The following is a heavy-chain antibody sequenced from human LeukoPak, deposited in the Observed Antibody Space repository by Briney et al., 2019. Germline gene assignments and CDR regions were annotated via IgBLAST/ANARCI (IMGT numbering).Heavy chain of an antibody. CDR2: IYYSGTT. D-gene: IGHD6-13*01. CDR3: ARGVYIAAAQYAY. Sequence: SETLSLTCTVSGGSISSYYWSWIRQPPGKGLEWIGYIYYSGTTNYNPSLKMRVTISVDTSKNQFSLKLSSVTAADTAVYYCARGVYIAAAQYAYWGQGTLVTVSS. V-gene: IGHV4-59*01. J-gene: IGHJ4*02. CDR1: GGSISSYY.